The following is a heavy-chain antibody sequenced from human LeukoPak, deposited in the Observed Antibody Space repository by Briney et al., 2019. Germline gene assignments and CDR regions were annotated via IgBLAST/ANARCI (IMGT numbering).Heavy chain of an antibody. CDR3: ARAGYSYGYCY. Sequence: SETLSLTCTVSGYSISSGYYWGWIRQPPGKGLEWIGSIYHSGSTYYNPSLKRRVTISVDTSKNQFSLKLSSVTAADTAVYYCARAGYSYGYCYWGQGTLITVPS. V-gene: IGHV4-38-2*02. J-gene: IGHJ4*02. D-gene: IGHD5-18*01. CDR1: GYSISSGYY. CDR2: IYHSGST.